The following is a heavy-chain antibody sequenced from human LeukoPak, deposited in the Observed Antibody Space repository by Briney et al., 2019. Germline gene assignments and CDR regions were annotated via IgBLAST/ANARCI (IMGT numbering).Heavy chain of an antibody. D-gene: IGHD5-12*01. CDR2: ISSGSSYI. J-gene: IGHJ4*02. CDR1: GFTFSSYS. CDR3: ARAEYSGYDWTDY. V-gene: IGHV3-21*01. Sequence: PGGSLRLSCAASGFTFSSYSMNWVRQAPGKGLEWVSSISSGSSYIYYADSVKGRFTISRDNAKNSLYLQMNSLRAEDTAVYYCARAEYSGYDWTDYWGQGTLVTVSS.